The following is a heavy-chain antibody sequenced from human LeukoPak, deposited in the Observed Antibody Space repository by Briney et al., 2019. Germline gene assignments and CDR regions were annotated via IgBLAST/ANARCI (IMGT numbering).Heavy chain of an antibody. D-gene: IGHD1-14*01. CDR1: GFTFSSYA. V-gene: IGHV3-30-3*01. CDR2: ISYDGSNK. J-gene: IGHJ4*02. Sequence: PGGSLRLSCAASGFTFSSYAMHWVRQAPGKGLEWVAVISYDGSNKYYADSVKGRFTISRDNSKNTLYLQMNSLRAEDTAVYYCARVRAPGPFDYWGQGTLVTVSS. CDR3: ARVRAPGPFDY.